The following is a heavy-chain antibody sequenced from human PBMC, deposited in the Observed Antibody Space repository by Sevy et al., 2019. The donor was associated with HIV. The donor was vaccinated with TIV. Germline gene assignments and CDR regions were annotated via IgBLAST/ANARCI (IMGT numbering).Heavy chain of an antibody. CDR1: GFTFNSYG. D-gene: IGHD1-26*01. CDR2: TSYDGSHK. CDR3: ARGENNDEFFQY. Sequence: GGSLRLSCAASGFTFNSYGMHWVRQAPGKGLEWVAVTSYDGSHKYYADSVKGRFTVSRDNSRNILSLEMSSLRRDDTAVYYCARGENNDEFFQYWGQGTLVTVSS. V-gene: IGHV3-30*03. J-gene: IGHJ1*01.